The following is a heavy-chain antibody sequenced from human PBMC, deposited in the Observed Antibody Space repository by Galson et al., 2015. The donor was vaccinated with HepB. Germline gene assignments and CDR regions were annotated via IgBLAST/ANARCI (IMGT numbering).Heavy chain of an antibody. CDR2: IVVGSGNT. D-gene: IGHD3-22*01. J-gene: IGHJ3*02. Sequence: SVKVSCKASGFTFTSSAVQWVRQARGQRLEWIGWIVVGSGNTNYAQKFQERVTIARDMSTSTAYMELSSLRSEDTAVYYCAADRGRPHITMIPHRAGAFDIWGQGTMVTVSS. V-gene: IGHV1-58*01. CDR1: GFTFTSSA. CDR3: AADRGRPHITMIPHRAGAFDI.